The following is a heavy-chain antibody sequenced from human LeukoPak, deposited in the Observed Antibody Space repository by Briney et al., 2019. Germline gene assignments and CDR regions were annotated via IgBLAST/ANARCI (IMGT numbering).Heavy chain of an antibody. CDR3: ASRLSGGAAMAYPPKYYFDY. Sequence: GASVKVSCKASGYTLTGYCMHWVRQAPGQGLEWLGWINTKSGATNYAQNFQGRVTMTRDTSMSTTYMELKRLRSDDTAVYYCASRLSGGAAMAYPPKYYFDYWGQGTLVTVSS. D-gene: IGHD5-18*01. CDR2: INTKSGAT. V-gene: IGHV1-2*02. J-gene: IGHJ4*02. CDR1: GYTLTGYC.